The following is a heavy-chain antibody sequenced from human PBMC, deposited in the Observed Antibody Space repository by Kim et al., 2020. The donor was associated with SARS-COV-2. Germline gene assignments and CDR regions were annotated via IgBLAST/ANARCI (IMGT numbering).Heavy chain of an antibody. D-gene: IGHD3-22*01. Sequence: ASVKVSCKASGYTFTSYAMNWVRQAPGQGLEWMGWINTNTGNPRYAQGFTGRFVFSLDTSVSTAYLQISSLKAEDTAVYYCARDTVNYYDSSGRNWFDPWGQGTLVTVSS. CDR3: ARDTVNYYDSSGRNWFDP. CDR1: GYTFTSYA. V-gene: IGHV7-4-1*02. J-gene: IGHJ5*02. CDR2: INTNTGNP.